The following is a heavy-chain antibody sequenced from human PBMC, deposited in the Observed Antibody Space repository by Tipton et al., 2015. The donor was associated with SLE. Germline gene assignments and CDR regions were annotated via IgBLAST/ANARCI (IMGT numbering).Heavy chain of an antibody. CDR1: GFTFDDYA. J-gene: IGHJ4*02. CDR2: ISWNSGSI. CDR3: AGALGYYFDY. D-gene: IGHD7-27*01. Sequence: LRLSCAASGFTFDDYAMHWVRQAPGKGLEWVSGISWNSGSIGYADSVKGRFTISRDNAKNSLYLQMNSLRAEDTALYYCAGALGYYFDYWGQGTLVTVSS. V-gene: IGHV3-9*01.